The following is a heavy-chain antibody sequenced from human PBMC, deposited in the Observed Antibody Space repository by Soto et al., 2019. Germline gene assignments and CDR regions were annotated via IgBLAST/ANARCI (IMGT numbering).Heavy chain of an antibody. CDR3: ARGIAARLNWFDP. D-gene: IGHD6-6*01. CDR2: IKQDGSEK. V-gene: IGHV3-7*01. Sequence: PGGSLRLSCAASGFTFSSYWMSWVRQAPGKGLEWVANIKQDGSEKYYVDSVKGRFTISRDNAKNSLYLQMNSLRAEDTAVYYCARGIAARLNWFDPWGQGTLVTVS. CDR1: GFTFSSYW. J-gene: IGHJ5*02.